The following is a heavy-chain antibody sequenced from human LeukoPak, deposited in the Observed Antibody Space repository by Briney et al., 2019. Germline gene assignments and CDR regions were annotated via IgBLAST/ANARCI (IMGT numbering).Heavy chain of an antibody. J-gene: IGHJ4*02. V-gene: IGHV1-46*01. CDR3: ARDGAAAGSNDY. CDR1: GYTFTSYY. CDR2: INPSGGST. Sequence: GASVTVSCKASGYTFTSYYMHWVRQAPGQGLEWMGIINPSGGSTSYAQKFQGRVTMTRDTSTSTVYMELGSLRSEDTAVYYCARDGAAAGSNDYWGQGTLVTVSS. D-gene: IGHD6-13*01.